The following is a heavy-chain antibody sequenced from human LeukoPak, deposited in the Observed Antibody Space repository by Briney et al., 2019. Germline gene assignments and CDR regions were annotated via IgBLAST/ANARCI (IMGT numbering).Heavy chain of an antibody. D-gene: IGHD1-26*01. J-gene: IGHJ4*02. CDR1: GFTFSSYE. V-gene: IGHV3-48*03. CDR3: ARVGSYYPSGPNDY. CDR2: ISSSGSTI. Sequence: GGSLRLSCAASGFTFSSYEMNWVRQAPGKGLEWVSYISSSGSTIYYADSVKGRFTISRDNAKHSLYLQMNSLRAEDTAVYYCARVGSYYPSGPNDYWGQGTLVTVSS.